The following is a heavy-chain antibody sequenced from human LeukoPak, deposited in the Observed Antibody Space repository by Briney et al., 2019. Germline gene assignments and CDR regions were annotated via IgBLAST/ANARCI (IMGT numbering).Heavy chain of an antibody. Sequence: GASVKVSCKASGYTFTSYDINWVRQATGQGLEWMGWMNPNSGNTGYAQKFQGRVTITADKSTSTAYMELSSLRSEDTAVYYCARDLNYYDSSGYYQFDYWGQGTLVTVSS. V-gene: IGHV1-8*01. CDR1: GYTFTSYD. CDR2: MNPNSGNT. CDR3: ARDLNYYDSSGYYQFDY. J-gene: IGHJ4*02. D-gene: IGHD3-22*01.